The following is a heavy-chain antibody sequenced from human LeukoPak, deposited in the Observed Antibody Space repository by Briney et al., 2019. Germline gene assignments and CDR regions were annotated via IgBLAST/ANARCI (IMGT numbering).Heavy chain of an antibody. CDR1: GFTFSDYY. Sequence: GGSLRLSCAASGFTFSDYYMSWIRQAPGKGLEWVSYISSSSSYTNYADSVKGRFTISRDNAKNSLYLQMNSLRAEDTAMYYCASRGTTGSWFDPWGQGTLVTVSS. D-gene: IGHD1-7*01. V-gene: IGHV3-11*06. CDR2: ISSSSSYT. J-gene: IGHJ5*02. CDR3: ASRGTTGSWFDP.